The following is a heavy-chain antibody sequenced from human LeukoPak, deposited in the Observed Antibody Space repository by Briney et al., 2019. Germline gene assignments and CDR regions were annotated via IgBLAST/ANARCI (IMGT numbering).Heavy chain of an antibody. Sequence: SETLSLTCAVYGGSFSGCYWSWIRQPPGKGLEWIGEINHSGSTNYNPSLKSRVTISVDTSKNQFSLKLSSVTAADTAVYYCARGDCSGGSCYSNPPANWFDPWGQGTLVTVSS. V-gene: IGHV4-34*01. J-gene: IGHJ5*02. D-gene: IGHD2-15*01. CDR3: ARGDCSGGSCYSNPPANWFDP. CDR2: INHSGST. CDR1: GGSFSGCY.